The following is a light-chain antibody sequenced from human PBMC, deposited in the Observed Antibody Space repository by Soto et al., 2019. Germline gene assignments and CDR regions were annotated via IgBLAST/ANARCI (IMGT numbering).Light chain of an antibody. CDR2: GAS. J-gene: IGKJ1*01. V-gene: IGKV3-20*01. Sequence: EIVLTQSPGPLSLSPGERATLSCRASQSVSSSYLAWYQQEPGQAPRLLIYGASSRATGIPDRFSVSGSGTDFTLTISRLEPEDFAVYYCQQYGSSPWTFGQGSMVEIK. CDR3: QQYGSSPWT. CDR1: QSVSSSY.